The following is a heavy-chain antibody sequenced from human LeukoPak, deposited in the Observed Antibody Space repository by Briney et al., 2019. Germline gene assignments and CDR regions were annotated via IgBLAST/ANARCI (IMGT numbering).Heavy chain of an antibody. CDR1: GYTFTGYY. J-gene: IGHJ4*02. D-gene: IGHD2-2*01. V-gene: IGHV1-2*02. Sequence: ASVKVSCKASGYTFTGYYMHWVRQAPGQGLEWMGWINPNSGGTNYAQKFQGRVTMTRDTSISTAYMELSSLRSEDTAVYYCARGRYCSSTSCFDYWGQGTLVTVSS. CDR2: INPNSGGT. CDR3: ARGRYCSSTSCFDY.